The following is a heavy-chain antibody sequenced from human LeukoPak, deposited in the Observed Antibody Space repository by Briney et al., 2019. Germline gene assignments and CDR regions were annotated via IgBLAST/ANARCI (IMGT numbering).Heavy chain of an antibody. Sequence: PSQTLSLTCTVSGGSISSGSYYWSWIRQPAGKGLEWIGRIYTSGSTNYNPSLKSRVTISVDTSKNQFSLKLSSVTAADTAVYYCARASGLEAVGPWGQGTLVTVSS. CDR2: IYTSGST. CDR3: ARASGLEAVGP. V-gene: IGHV4-61*02. CDR1: GGSISSGSYY. J-gene: IGHJ4*02. D-gene: IGHD6-19*01.